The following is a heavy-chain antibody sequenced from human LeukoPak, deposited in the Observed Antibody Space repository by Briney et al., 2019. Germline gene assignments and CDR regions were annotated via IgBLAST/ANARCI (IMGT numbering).Heavy chain of an antibody. CDR1: GGTFSSYA. D-gene: IGHD3-22*01. CDR3: ARDPKYYDSSGYYFFDY. V-gene: IGHV1-69*13. J-gene: IGHJ4*02. Sequence: SVKVSCKASGGTFSSYAISWVRQAPGQGLEWMGGIIPIFGTANYAQKFQGRVTITADESTSTAYMELSSLRSDDTAVYYCARDPKYYDSSGYYFFDYWGQGTLVTVSS. CDR2: IIPIFGTA.